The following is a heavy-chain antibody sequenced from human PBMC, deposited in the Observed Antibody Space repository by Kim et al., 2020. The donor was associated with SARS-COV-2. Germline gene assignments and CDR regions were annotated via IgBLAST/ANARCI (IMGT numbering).Heavy chain of an antibody. CDR2: ISSSSSTI. V-gene: IGHV3-48*02. CDR1: GFTFSSYS. D-gene: IGHD3-9*01. Sequence: GGSLRLSCAASGFTFSSYSMNWVRQAPGKGLEWVSYISSSSSTIYYADSVKGRFTISRDNAKNSLYLQMNSQRDEDTAVYYCARDLLRYFDWLSHDYWG. J-gene: IGHJ4*01. CDR3: ARDLLRYFDWLSHDY.